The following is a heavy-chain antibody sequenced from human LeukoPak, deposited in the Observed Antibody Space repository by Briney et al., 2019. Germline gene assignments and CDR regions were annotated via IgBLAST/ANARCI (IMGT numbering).Heavy chain of an antibody. Sequence: GESLKISCKGSGYSFTNYWISWVRQMPGKGLEWMGIIYPGDSDIRYSPSFQGQVTISADKSVNTAYLQWSSLKASDTAMYYCARHPIVGATSPIHFDYWGQGTLVTVSS. D-gene: IGHD1-26*01. CDR2: IYPGDSDI. CDR1: GYSFTNYW. CDR3: ARHPIVGATSPIHFDY. V-gene: IGHV5-51*01. J-gene: IGHJ4*02.